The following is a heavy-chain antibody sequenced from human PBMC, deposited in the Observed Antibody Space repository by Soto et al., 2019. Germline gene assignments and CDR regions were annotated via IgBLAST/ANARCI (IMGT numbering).Heavy chain of an antibody. D-gene: IGHD3-3*02. J-gene: IGHJ6*02. V-gene: IGHV2-5*02. Sequence: QITLKESGPTLVKPTQTLTLTCTFSGFSLSTSGVGVGWIRQPPGKALEWLALIYWDDDKRYSPSLKSRLTITKVTSKNQVVLTMTNMDPVDTATYYCAHGALSMDVWGQGTTVTVSS. CDR2: IYWDDDK. CDR3: AHGALSMDV. CDR1: GFSLSTSGVG.